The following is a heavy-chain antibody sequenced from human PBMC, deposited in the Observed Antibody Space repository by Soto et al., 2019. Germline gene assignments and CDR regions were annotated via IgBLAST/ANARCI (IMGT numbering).Heavy chain of an antibody. D-gene: IGHD2-15*01. J-gene: IGHJ4*02. Sequence: QVHLVESGGGVVQPGGSLRLSCAASGFTFNKYGIHWVRQAPAKGREWVAVIWHDGSEKYYADSVKDRFTISRDNSKKMVYLQMKSLRVDDTATYYCAKDGDRTYCSDGNCAFFDSWGQGALVTVSS. CDR1: GFTFNKYG. CDR2: IWHDGSEK. V-gene: IGHV3-33*06. CDR3: AKDGDRTYCSDGNCAFFDS.